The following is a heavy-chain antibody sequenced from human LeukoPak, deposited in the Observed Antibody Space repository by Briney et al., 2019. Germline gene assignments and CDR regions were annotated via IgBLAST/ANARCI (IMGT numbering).Heavy chain of an antibody. CDR3: ARGQRWLPDN. J-gene: IGHJ4*02. CDR2: IYYSGNT. CDR1: GGSMNNYY. D-gene: IGHD5-24*01. V-gene: IGHV4-59*01. Sequence: SETLSLTCTVAGGSMNNYYWSWIRQPPREGLEWIGHIYYSGNTNLNTSLKGRVTLSEDTTNNQFSRKRSPWDATDLAVYYRARGQRWLPDNWGQGTLVTVCS.